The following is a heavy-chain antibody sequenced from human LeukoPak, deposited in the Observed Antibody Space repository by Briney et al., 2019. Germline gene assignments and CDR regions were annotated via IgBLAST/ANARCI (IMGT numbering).Heavy chain of an antibody. D-gene: IGHD3-3*01. J-gene: IGHJ4*02. CDR2: ISGSGGRT. CDR3: ARVFDFWSGLSYFDY. Sequence: GGSLRLSCAASGFTFSSYAMSWVRQAPGKGLDWVSAISGSGGRTYYADSVKGRFTISRDNSKNTLYLQMNSLRVEDTAVYYCARVFDFWSGLSYFDYWGQGTLVTVSS. V-gene: IGHV3-23*01. CDR1: GFTFSSYA.